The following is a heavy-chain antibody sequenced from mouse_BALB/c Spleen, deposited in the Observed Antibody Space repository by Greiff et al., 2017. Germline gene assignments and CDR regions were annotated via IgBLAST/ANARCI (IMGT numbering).Heavy chain of an antibody. D-gene: IGHD2-2*01. CDR3: APIYYGYVAY. CDR2: ISSGGSYT. Sequence: EVQVVESGGGLVKPGGSLKLSCAASGFTFSSYAMSWVRQSPEKRLEWVAEISSGGSYTYYPDTVTGRFTISRDNAKNTLYLEMSSLRSEDTAMYYCAPIYYGYVAYWGQGTLVTVSA. J-gene: IGHJ3*01. V-gene: IGHV5-9-4*01. CDR1: GFTFSSYA.